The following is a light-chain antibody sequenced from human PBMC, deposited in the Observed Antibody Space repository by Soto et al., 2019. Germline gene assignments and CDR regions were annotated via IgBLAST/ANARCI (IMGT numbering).Light chain of an antibody. J-gene: IGKJ5*01. CDR1: QSISGTY. Sequence: DTVLTQSPGTLSLTSGERATLSCRASQSISGTYVAWYQQKPGQAPRLLIYSASTRATGIPDRFSGSGSGTDFTLTISRLEPEDFAVYYCQQYKNWPLFGQGTRLEI. CDR2: SAS. V-gene: IGKV3-20*01. CDR3: QQYKNWPL.